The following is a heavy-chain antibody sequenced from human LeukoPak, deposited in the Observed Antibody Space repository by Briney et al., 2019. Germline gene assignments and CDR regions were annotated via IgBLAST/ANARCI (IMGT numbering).Heavy chain of an antibody. J-gene: IGHJ6*04. V-gene: IGHV4-59*01. CDR2: IYYSGST. Sequence: SETLSLTCTVSGGSISSYYWSWIRQPPGKGLEWIGYIYYSGSTIYNPSLESRVTISVDTSKNQFSLKLSSVTAADTAVYYCARDHKTVVSSGWYSYGMDVWGKGTTVTVSS. CDR1: GGSISSYY. D-gene: IGHD6-19*01. CDR3: ARDHKTVVSSGWYSYGMDV.